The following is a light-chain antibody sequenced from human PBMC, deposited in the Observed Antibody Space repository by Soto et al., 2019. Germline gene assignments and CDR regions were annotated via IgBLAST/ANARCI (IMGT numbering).Light chain of an antibody. CDR1: SSDVGGYNY. CDR3: CSYAGSYTFGV. V-gene: IGLV2-11*01. Sequence: QSALTQPRSVSGSPGQSVTISCTGTSSDVGGYNYVSWYQQHPGKAPKLMIYDVSKRPSGVPDRFSGSKSGNTASLTISGLQAEDDADYYGCSYAGSYTFGVFGGGTKLTVL. CDR2: DVS. J-gene: IGLJ2*01.